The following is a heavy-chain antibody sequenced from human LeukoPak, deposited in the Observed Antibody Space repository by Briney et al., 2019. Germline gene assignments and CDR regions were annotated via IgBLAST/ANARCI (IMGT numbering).Heavy chain of an antibody. Sequence: SETLSLTCTVSGGSINSYYWSWIRQPAGKGLEWIGRIYSSGSTNYNPSLKSRVSMSVDTSKNQFALTLTSVTAADTAVYYCARGGKATVVTMWGQGILVTVSS. J-gene: IGHJ4*02. CDR1: GGSINSYY. D-gene: IGHD4-23*01. V-gene: IGHV4-4*07. CDR2: IYSSGST. CDR3: ARGGKATVVTM.